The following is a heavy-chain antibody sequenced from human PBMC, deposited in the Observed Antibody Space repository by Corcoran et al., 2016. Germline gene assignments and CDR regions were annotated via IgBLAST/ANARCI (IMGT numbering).Heavy chain of an antibody. V-gene: IGHV1-46*01. CDR2: INPSGGST. CDR3: ARAGYGSASYAFDL. CDR1: GSTFTSYY. D-gene: IGHD3-10*01. Sequence: QVQLVQSGAEVKKPGASVKVSCTASGSTFTSYYMHWVRQAPGQGLEWMGIINPSGGSTSYAQQFQGRVTMTRDTSTRTFYMEVSSLRSEDTAVYYWARAGYGSASYAFDLWGRGTLVTVSS. J-gene: IGHJ2*01.